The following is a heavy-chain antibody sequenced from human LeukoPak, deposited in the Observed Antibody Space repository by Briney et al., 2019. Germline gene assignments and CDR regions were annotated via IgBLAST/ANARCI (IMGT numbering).Heavy chain of an antibody. CDR2: ISGSGGST. CDR1: GFTFSSYA. Sequence: GGSLSLSCAASGFTFSSYAMSWVRQAPGKGLEWVSAISGSGGSTYYADSVKGRFTISRDNSKNTLYLQMNSLRAEDTAVYYCAMGIHCSSTSCPPGYFQHWGQGTLVTVSS. J-gene: IGHJ1*01. CDR3: AMGIHCSSTSCPPGYFQH. D-gene: IGHD2-2*01. V-gene: IGHV3-23*01.